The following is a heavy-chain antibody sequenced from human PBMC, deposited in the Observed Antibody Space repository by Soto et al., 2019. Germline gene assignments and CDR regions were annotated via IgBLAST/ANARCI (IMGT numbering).Heavy chain of an antibody. CDR3: ARAGKYYYGSGSPYYYGMDV. D-gene: IGHD3-10*01. CDR1: GYTFTSYG. V-gene: IGHV1-18*04. Sequence: QVQLVPSGAEVKKPGASVKVSCKASGYTFTSYGVSWVRQAPGQGLEWMGWISGYNGNTNYAQKLQGRVTMTTDTSTGAADMELRRLRSDDTAVYYCARAGKYYYGSGSPYYYGMDVWGQGITVSVSS. J-gene: IGHJ6*02. CDR2: ISGYNGNT.